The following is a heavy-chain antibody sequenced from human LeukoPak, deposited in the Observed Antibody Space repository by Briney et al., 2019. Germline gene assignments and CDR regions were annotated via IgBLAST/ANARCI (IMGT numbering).Heavy chain of an antibody. Sequence: GGSLRPSCAASGFSFSSYEMNWVCQAPGKGLEWVSYISSSGRTMYYADSVKGRFTISRDNAKNSLYLQMNSLRAEDAAVYYCTRENWYIDYWGQGNLVTVSS. V-gene: IGHV3-48*03. CDR2: ISSSGRTM. CDR1: GFSFSSYE. J-gene: IGHJ4*02. CDR3: TRENWYIDY.